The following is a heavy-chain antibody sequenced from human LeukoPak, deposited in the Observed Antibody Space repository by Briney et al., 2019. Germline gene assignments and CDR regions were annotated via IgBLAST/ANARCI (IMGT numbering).Heavy chain of an antibody. J-gene: IGHJ6*03. CDR3: ATLCCGSYYMDV. D-gene: IGHD2-15*01. CDR2: IIPISGTA. Sequence: SVKVSCKASGGTLNSYVISWVRQAPGQGLEWMGGIIPISGTANYAQKFQGRVTITADKSTSTAYMELSSLRSEDTAVYYCATLCCGSYYMDVWGKGTTVTVSS. V-gene: IGHV1-69*06. CDR1: GGTLNSYV.